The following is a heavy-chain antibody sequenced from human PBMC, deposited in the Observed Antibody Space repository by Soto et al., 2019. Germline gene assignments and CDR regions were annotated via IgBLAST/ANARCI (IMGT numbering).Heavy chain of an antibody. CDR3: AKALTGYCSSTSCPRFGMDV. CDR1: GFTFSSYG. J-gene: IGHJ6*02. D-gene: IGHD2-2*01. CDR2: ISYDGSNK. V-gene: IGHV3-30*18. Sequence: GGSLRLSCAASGFTFSSYGMHWVRQAPGKGLEWVAVISYDGSNKYYADSVKGRFTISRDNSKNTLYLQMNSLRAEDTAVYYCAKALTGYCSSTSCPRFGMDVWGQGXTVTVSS.